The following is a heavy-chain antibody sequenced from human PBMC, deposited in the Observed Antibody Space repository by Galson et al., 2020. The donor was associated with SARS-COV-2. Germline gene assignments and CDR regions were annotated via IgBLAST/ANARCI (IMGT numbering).Heavy chain of an antibody. D-gene: IGHD3-3*01. J-gene: IGHJ3*02. V-gene: IGHV4-30-4*01. CDR2: IYYSGST. CDR3: ARDRAPRYYDFWSGYDPAFDI. Sequence: ETSETLSLTCTVSGGSISSGDYYWSWIRQPPGKGLEWIGYIYYSGSTYYNPSLKRRVTISVDTSKNQFSLKLSSVTAADTAVYYCARDRAPRYYDFWSGYDPAFDIWGQGTMVTVSS. CDR1: GGSISSGDYY.